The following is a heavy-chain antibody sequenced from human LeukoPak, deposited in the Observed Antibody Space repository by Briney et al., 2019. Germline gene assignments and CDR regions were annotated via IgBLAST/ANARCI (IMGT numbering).Heavy chain of an antibody. Sequence: GGSLGLSCAASGFTFSSYWMHWVRQVPGKGLVWVARINPGGSSITYADSVKGRFTISRDNAKNTLFLQMDSLRAEDTGVYYCARSNQADDYWGQGTLVTVSS. J-gene: IGHJ4*02. CDR3: ARSNQADDY. CDR1: GFTFSSYW. D-gene: IGHD1-14*01. CDR2: INPGGSSI. V-gene: IGHV3-74*01.